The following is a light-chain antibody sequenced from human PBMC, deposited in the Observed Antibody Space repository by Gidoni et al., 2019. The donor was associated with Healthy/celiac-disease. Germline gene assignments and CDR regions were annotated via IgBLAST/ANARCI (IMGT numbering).Light chain of an antibody. CDR2: GAS. CDR1: QSVSSN. Sequence: EMVMTLSPATLSVSPGERATLSCRASQSVSSNLAWYQQKPGQAPRLLIYGASTRATGIPDRFSGSGSGTEFTLTISSLQSEDFAVYYCQQYNNWPPWTFGQGTKVEIK. J-gene: IGKJ1*01. CDR3: QQYNNWPPWT. V-gene: IGKV3-15*01.